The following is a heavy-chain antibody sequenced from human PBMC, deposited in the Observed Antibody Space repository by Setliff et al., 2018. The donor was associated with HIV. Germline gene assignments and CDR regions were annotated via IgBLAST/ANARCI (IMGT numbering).Heavy chain of an antibody. Sequence: KPSETLSLTCSVSADSITNTLYSWGWIRQPPGKGLECIGTIYYTGSASYNPSLKSRVSMSVDTSKNQFSLNVNSVTAPDTAVYYCVRHTRDTSLAHYYYYIDVWGKGTTVTVSS. CDR1: ADSITNTLYS. J-gene: IGHJ6*03. V-gene: IGHV4-39*01. CDR3: VRHTRDTSLAHYYYYIDV. D-gene: IGHD5-18*01. CDR2: IYYTGSA.